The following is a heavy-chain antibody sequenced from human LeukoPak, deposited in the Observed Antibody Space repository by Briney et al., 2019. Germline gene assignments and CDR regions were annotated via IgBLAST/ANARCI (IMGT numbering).Heavy chain of an antibody. CDR3: AEYAPGDNWFDP. CDR2: IYYSGST. CDR1: GGSISSGGYY. V-gene: IGHV4-31*03. J-gene: IGHJ5*02. D-gene: IGHD1-1*01. Sequence: PSQTLSLTCTVSGGSISSGGYYWSWIRQHPGKGLERIGYIYYSGSTYYNPSLKSRLTISVDTSKNQFSLKLSSVTAADTAVYYCAEYAPGDNWFDPWGQGTLVTVSS.